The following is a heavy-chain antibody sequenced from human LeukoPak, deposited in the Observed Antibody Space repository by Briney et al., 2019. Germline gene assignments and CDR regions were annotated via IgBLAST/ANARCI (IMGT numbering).Heavy chain of an antibody. CDR3: AREVRDFDHFMDV. CDR1: GGAFSSYG. Sequence: ASVKVSCKXSGGAFSSYGFSWVRQSPGQGLERMGGGIPFFGTAKYAQRFQGRVTITTDESTSTAYMELSSLRSEDTAIYYYAREVRDFDHFMDVWGKGTTVTVSS. V-gene: IGHV1-69*05. J-gene: IGHJ6*03. D-gene: IGHD3-9*01. CDR2: GIPFFGTA.